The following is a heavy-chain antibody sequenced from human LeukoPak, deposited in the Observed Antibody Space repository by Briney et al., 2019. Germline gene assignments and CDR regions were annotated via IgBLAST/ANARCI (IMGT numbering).Heavy chain of an antibody. CDR2: INSDGSST. J-gene: IGHJ4*02. Sequence: PGGSLRLSCAASGFTFSIYWVHWVRQAPGKGLVWVSSINSDGSSTSYADSVKGRFTISRDNAKNSLSLQMSSLRAEDTAVYYCAGAGSERRPLDYWGQGTLVTVSS. CDR3: AGAGSERRPLDY. V-gene: IGHV3-74*01. CDR1: GFTFSIYW. D-gene: IGHD1-1*01.